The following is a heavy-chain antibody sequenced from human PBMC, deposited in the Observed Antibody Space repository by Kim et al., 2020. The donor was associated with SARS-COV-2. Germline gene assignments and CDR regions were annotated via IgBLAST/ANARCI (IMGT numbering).Heavy chain of an antibody. CDR3: ARDPNRGWRNDAFDI. D-gene: IGHD6-19*01. J-gene: IGHJ3*02. Sequence: PSLQSRVTISVDTSKNQFSLKLSSVTAADTAVYYCARDPNRGWRNDAFDIWGQGTMVTVSS. V-gene: IGHV4-31*02.